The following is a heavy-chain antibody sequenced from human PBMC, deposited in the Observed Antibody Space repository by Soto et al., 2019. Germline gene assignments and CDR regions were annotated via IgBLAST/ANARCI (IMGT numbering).Heavy chain of an antibody. CDR3: VRDHDFAFDT. V-gene: IGHV3-48*02. Sequence: PGGSLILSCAASGFTFSDNPMNWVRLAPGKGLEWVSHIRSDGTTVYYADSVKGRFTISRDNAKNSLYLHMNSLRDEDTAIYYCVRDHDFAFDTWGQGTLVTVSS. D-gene: IGHD2-21*02. CDR2: IRSDGTTV. CDR1: GFTFSDNP. J-gene: IGHJ4*02.